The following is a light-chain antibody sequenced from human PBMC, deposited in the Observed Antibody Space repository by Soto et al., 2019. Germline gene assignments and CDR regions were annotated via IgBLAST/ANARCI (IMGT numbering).Light chain of an antibody. CDR2: DAS. J-gene: IGKJ5*01. CDR1: QSIGNH. V-gene: IGKV1-39*01. CDR3: QQRRNWQVT. Sequence: DIQMTQSPSSLSASVGDRVTITCRASQSIGNHLNWYRQKPGKPPDLLIYDASIRATGIPARFSGSGSGTDFTLTISSLEPEDFAVYYCQQRRNWQVTFGQGTRLEIK.